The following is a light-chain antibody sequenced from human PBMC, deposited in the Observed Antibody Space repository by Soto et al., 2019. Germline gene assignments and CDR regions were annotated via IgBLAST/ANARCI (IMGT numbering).Light chain of an antibody. CDR2: WAS. CDR1: QSVLYSSNNNNY. J-gene: IGKJ3*01. V-gene: IGKV4-1*01. CDR3: QQYYSTPQIIT. Sequence: DIVMTQSPDSLAVSLGERATINCKSSQSVLYSSNNNNYLAWYQQKPGQPPKLVIYWASTRESGVPDRFSGSGSGTDFSLTISSLQAEDVAFYYCQQYYSTPQIITFGPGTKVDIK.